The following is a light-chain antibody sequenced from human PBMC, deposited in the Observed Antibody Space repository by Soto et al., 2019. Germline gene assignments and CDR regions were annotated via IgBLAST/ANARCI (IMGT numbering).Light chain of an antibody. CDR2: EAP. CDR1: QSTSTW. J-gene: IGKJ1*01. V-gene: IGKV1-5*03. CDR3: QQYITYPYA. Sequence: DIQMTQSPSTLSASVGDRVTITCRASQSTSTWLAWYQQRPGKTPKLLISEAPKLESGVPSRFSGSGSGTEFTLTISSLQPDDFATYYCQQYITYPYAFGQGTKVEIK.